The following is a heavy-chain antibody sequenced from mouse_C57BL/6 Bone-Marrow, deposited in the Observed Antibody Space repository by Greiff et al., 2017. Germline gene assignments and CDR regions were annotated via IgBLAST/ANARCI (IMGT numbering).Heavy chain of an antibody. D-gene: IGHD2-5*01. CDR2: ISDGGSYT. Sequence: DVMLVESGGGLVTPGGSLKLSCAASGFTFSSYAMSWVRQTPEKRLEWVATISDGGSYTYYPDNVKGRFTISRDNAKNNLYLQMSHLKSEDTAMYYCARKGSNSAWFAYWGQGTLVTVSA. CDR1: GFTFSSYA. V-gene: IGHV5-4*03. CDR3: ARKGSNSAWFAY. J-gene: IGHJ3*01.